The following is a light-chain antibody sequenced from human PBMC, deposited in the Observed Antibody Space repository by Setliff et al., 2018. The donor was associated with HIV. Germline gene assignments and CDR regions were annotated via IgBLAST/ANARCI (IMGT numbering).Light chain of an antibody. CDR3: CSYTSSLTYV. CDR2: DVS. V-gene: IGLV2-14*03. Sequence: QSALTQPASVSGSPGQSITISCSGTSSGVGSYNFVPWYQQHPGKAPQLIIYDVSQRPSGVSSRFSGSKSGNTASLTISGLQAEDQADYYCCSYTSSLTYVFGTGTKVTVL. CDR1: SSGVGSYNF. J-gene: IGLJ1*01.